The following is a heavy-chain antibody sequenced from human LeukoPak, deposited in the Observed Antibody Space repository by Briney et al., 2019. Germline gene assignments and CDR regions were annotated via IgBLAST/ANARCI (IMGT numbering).Heavy chain of an antibody. D-gene: IGHD6-13*01. V-gene: IGHV3-11*04. J-gene: IGHJ2*01. CDR3: ARAAYSSTWYSRYFDL. CDR1: GFTFSDYY. Sequence: GGSLRLSCAASGFTFSDYYMSWIRQAPGKGLEWVSYISSSGSTIYYADSVKGRFTISRDNAKNSLYLQMNSLRAEDTAVYYCARAAYSSTWYSRYFDLWGRGTLVTVSS. CDR2: ISSSGSTI.